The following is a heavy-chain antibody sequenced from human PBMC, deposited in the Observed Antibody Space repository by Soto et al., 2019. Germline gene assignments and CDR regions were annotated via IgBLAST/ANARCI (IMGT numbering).Heavy chain of an antibody. CDR1: GFTFSDYY. CDR3: ARPADSSSWYFDAFDI. Sequence: GGSLRLSCAASGFTFSDYYMSWIRQAPGKGLEWVSYISSSGSTIYYADSVKGRFTISRDNAKNSLYLQMNSLRAEDTAVYYCARPADSSSWYFDAFDIWGQGTMVTVSS. D-gene: IGHD6-13*01. CDR2: ISSSGSTI. V-gene: IGHV3-11*01. J-gene: IGHJ3*02.